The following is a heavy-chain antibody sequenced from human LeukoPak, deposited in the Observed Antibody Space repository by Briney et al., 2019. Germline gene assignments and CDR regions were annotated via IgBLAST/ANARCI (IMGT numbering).Heavy chain of an antibody. CDR3: ARLGPYYYYGVDV. D-gene: IGHD3/OR15-3a*01. CDR1: GGSITSYY. J-gene: IGHJ6*02. CDR2: IYYSGST. Sequence: SETLSLTCSVSGGSITSYYWSWIRQPPGKGLEWIGYIYYSGSTNYNPPLKSRVTMSVDTSKNQFSLKMNSVTAADTAVYYCARLGPYYYYGVDVWGQGSTVTVSS. V-gene: IGHV4-59*08.